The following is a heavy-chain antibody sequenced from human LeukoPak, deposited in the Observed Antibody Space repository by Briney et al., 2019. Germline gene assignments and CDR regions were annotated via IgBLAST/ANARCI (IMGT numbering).Heavy chain of an antibody. V-gene: IGHV1-69*13. CDR2: IIPIFGTA. Sequence: SVKVSCKASGGAFSSYAISWVRQAPGQGLEWMGGIIPIFGTANYAQKFQGRVTITADESTSTAYMELSSLRSEDTAVYYCASHPRIMITFGGVIVPFDPWGQGTLVTVSS. CDR3: ASHPRIMITFGGVIVPFDP. CDR1: GGAFSSYA. J-gene: IGHJ5*02. D-gene: IGHD3-16*02.